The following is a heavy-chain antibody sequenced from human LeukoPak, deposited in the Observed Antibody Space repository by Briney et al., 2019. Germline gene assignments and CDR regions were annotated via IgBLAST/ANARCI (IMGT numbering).Heavy chain of an antibody. Sequence: GGSLRLSCAASGFTFSSYSMNWVRQAPGKGLEWVSSISSSSSYIYYADSVKGRFTISRDNAKKSLYLQMNSLRAEDTAVYYCARDSSGSYWGNDAFDIWGQGTMVTVSS. CDR3: ARDSSGSYWGNDAFDI. J-gene: IGHJ3*02. CDR2: ISSSSSYI. V-gene: IGHV3-21*01. D-gene: IGHD1-26*01. CDR1: GFTFSSYS.